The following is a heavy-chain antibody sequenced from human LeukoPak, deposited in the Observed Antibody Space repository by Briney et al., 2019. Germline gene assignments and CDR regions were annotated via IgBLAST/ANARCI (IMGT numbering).Heavy chain of an antibody. CDR1: GFIFSSYA. D-gene: IGHD6-13*01. CDR2: ISGGGGGT. J-gene: IGHJ4*02. V-gene: IGHV3-23*01. CDR3: AKQSAGSAAWYSLHYDF. Sequence: GGSLRLSCAASGFIFSSYAMSWVRQAPGKGLEWVSAISGGGGGTYYADSVKGRFTISRDNSKDTLCLQMNGLRAEDTAVYFCAKQSAGSAAWYSLHYDFWGQGTLVTVSS.